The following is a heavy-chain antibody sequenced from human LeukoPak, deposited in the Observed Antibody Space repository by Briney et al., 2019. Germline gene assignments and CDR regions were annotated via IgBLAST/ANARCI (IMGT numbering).Heavy chain of an antibody. D-gene: IGHD2-2*01. Sequence: PGGSLRLSCAASGFTFSSYEMNWVRQAPGKGLEWVSYIRSSGSTIYYADSVKGRFTISRDNAKNSLYLQMNSLRAEDTAVYYCARDSAAAMVSRFYYYYGMDVWGKGTTVTVSS. J-gene: IGHJ6*04. CDR3: ARDSAAAMVSRFYYYYGMDV. V-gene: IGHV3-48*03. CDR1: GFTFSSYE. CDR2: IRSSGSTI.